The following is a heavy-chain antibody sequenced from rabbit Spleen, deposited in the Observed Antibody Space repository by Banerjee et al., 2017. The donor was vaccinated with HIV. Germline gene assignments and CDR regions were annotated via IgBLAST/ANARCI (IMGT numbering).Heavy chain of an antibody. V-gene: IGHV1S45*01. J-gene: IGHJ3*01. CDR3: ARDGAGGSYFAL. D-gene: IGHD8-1*01. CDR1: GFSFNNNYY. CDR2: SSDGP. Sequence: QEQLVESRGGLVQPEGSLTLTCTASGFSFNNNYYMCWVRQAPGKGLEWIACSSDGPYYASWAKGRFTISKTSSTTVTLQMTSLTAADTATYFCARDGAGGSYFALWGQGTLVTVS.